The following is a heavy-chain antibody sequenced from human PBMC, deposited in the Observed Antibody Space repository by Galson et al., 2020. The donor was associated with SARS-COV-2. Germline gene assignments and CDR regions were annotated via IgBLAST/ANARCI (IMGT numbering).Heavy chain of an antibody. CDR3: ARDEVSGGYYYMDV. V-gene: IGHV4-31*03. D-gene: IGHD2-15*01. CDR1: GGSVSTAGYY. J-gene: IGHJ6*03. CDR2: IYHSGST. Sequence: SETLSLTCTVSGGSVSTAGYYWSWIRQHPGKGLEWIGYIYHSGSTHYNPSLKSRVMLLVDTSKNQFSLHLSSVIVADTAVYYCARDEVSGGYYYMDVGGKGTTVTVSS.